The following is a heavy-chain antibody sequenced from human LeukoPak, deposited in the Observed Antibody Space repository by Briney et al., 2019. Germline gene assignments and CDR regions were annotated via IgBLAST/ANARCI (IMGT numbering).Heavy chain of an antibody. V-gene: IGHV4-4*07. Sequence: SETLSLTCTVSGGSISSYYWSRIRQPAGKGLEWIGRIYSTGSTNYNPSLKSRVTMSVDTSKNQFFLRLRSVTAADTAVYYCARQIASAGTAGIDFWGRGALVTVSS. CDR2: IYSTGST. CDR1: GGSISSYY. D-gene: IGHD6-13*01. CDR3: ARQIASAGTAGIDF. J-gene: IGHJ4*02.